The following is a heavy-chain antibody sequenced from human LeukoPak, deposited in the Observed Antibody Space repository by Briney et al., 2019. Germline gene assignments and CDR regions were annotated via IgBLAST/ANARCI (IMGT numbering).Heavy chain of an antibody. D-gene: IGHD3-16*01. J-gene: IGHJ4*02. CDR2: INLDSGGT. CDR3: ARDEHYDYVWGRLTHTCPDY. Sequence: ASVKVSCKASGYTFTAYYIHWVRQAPGQGLEWMGWINLDSGGTNYAQNFQGRVTMTRDTSLSTAYMELSSLRSDDTAVYYCARDEHYDYVWGRLTHTCPDYWGQGTLVTVSS. V-gene: IGHV1-2*02. CDR1: GYTFTAYY.